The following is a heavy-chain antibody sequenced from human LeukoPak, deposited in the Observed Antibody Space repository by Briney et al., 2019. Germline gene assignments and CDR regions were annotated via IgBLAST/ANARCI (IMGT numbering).Heavy chain of an antibody. J-gene: IGHJ6*03. CDR1: GGTFSSYA. D-gene: IGHD7-27*01. CDR3: ARDQTGTGDLEAYYYYYMDV. CDR2: IIPIFGTA. Sequence: SVKDSCKASGGTFSSYAISWVRQAPGQGLEWMGRIIPIFGTANYAQKFQGRVTITADKSTSTAYMELSSLRSEDTAVYYCARDQTGTGDLEAYYYYYMDVWGKGTTVTVSS. V-gene: IGHV1-69*06.